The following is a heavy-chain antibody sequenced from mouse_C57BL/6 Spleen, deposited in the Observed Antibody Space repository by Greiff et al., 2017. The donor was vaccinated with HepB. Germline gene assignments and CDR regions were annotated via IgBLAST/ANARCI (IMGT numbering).Heavy chain of an antibody. J-gene: IGHJ4*01. D-gene: IGHD2-4*01. CDR1: GFTFSDYG. Sequence: EVKLMESGGGLVKPGGSLKLSCAASGFTFSDYGMHWVRQAPEKGLEWVAYISSGSSTIYYADTVKGRFTISRDNAKNTLFLQMTSLRSEDTAMYYCARAPYDYDEGDYWGQGTSVTVSS. CDR2: ISSGSSTI. CDR3: ARAPYDYDEGDY. V-gene: IGHV5-17*01.